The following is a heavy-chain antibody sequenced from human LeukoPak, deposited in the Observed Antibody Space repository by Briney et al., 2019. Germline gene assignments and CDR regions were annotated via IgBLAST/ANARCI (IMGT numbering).Heavy chain of an antibody. Sequence: PGGSLRLSCAASGFTFNNYNMNWVRQAPGKALEWVSSITSSGTYIFYADSVKGRFTISRDNAKNSLYLQMNSLRVEDTAVYYCTRDSGRFRLDYWGQGILVTVSS. CDR2: ITSSGTYI. CDR1: GFTFNNYN. D-gene: IGHD6-19*01. J-gene: IGHJ4*02. V-gene: IGHV3-21*01. CDR3: TRDSGRFRLDY.